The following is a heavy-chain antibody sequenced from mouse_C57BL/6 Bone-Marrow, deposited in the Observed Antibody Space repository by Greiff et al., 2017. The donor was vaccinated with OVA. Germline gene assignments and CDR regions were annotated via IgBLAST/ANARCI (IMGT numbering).Heavy chain of an antibody. V-gene: IGHV1-64*01. CDR1: GYTFTSSW. CDR3: ATIWYFDS. J-gene: IGHJ2*01. Sequence: QVQLQQPGAELVKPGASVKLSCKASGYTFTSSWMHWVKQRPGQGLEWIGMIHPNSGSTNYNEKFKSKATLTVDKSSSTAYIQLSSLTSEDSAVYYCATIWYFDSWGHCTTLTVSS. CDR2: IHPNSGST.